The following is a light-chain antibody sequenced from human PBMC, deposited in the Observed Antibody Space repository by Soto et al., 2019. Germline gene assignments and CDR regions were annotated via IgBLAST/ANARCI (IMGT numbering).Light chain of an antibody. J-gene: IGKJ1*01. Sequence: AIQLTQSPSSLSASVGDRVTITCRASQGISSALAWYQQKPGKAPKLLIYDASILESGVPSRFSGSGSGTDFTLTISSLQPEDFATYYCQQFNSYPRTLGQGTKVEIK. CDR2: DAS. CDR3: QQFNSYPRT. V-gene: IGKV1-13*02. CDR1: QGISSA.